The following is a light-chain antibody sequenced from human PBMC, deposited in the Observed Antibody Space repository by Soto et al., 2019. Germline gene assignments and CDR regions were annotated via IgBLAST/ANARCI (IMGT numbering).Light chain of an antibody. J-gene: IGLJ1*01. V-gene: IGLV2-14*01. CDR3: SSYTSSSTYV. Sequence: QSALTQPASVSGSPGRSITISCTGTGSDVGGYDYVSWYQHHPGKAPKVMIYEVTNRPSGVSNRFSGSKSGNTASLTISGLLAEDEADYYCSSYTSSSTYVFGTGTKVTVL. CDR1: GSDVGGYDY. CDR2: EVT.